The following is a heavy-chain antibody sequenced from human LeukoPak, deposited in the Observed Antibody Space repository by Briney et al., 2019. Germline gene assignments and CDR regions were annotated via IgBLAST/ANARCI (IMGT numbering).Heavy chain of an antibody. CDR1: GFTFSSYW. CDR2: INGDGRNI. D-gene: IGHD3-9*01. J-gene: IGHJ6*02. CDR3: TRDLMDYDVSTGLHHYYMDV. Sequence: GGSLRLSCGASGFTFSSYWMHWVRQDPTKGLVWVSRINGDGRNINYADSVRGRFTISRDNAKNTLYLQMNTLRVEDTAVYYCTRDLMDYDVSTGLHHYYMDVWGQGATVTVSS. V-gene: IGHV3-74*01.